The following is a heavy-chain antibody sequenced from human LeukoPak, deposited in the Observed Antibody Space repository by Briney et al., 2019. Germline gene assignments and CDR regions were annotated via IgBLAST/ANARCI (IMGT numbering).Heavy chain of an antibody. J-gene: IGHJ4*02. Sequence: GGSLRLSCTASGLTLSDHIIDWVRQAPGKGLEWVSGINWNGGSTGYADSVKGRFTISRDNAKNSLYLQMNSLRTEDTALYYCARDGEYCSSTSCYHDYWGQGTLVTVSS. CDR2: INWNGGST. CDR3: ARDGEYCSSTSCYHDY. CDR1: GLTLSDHI. V-gene: IGHV3-20*04. D-gene: IGHD2-2*01.